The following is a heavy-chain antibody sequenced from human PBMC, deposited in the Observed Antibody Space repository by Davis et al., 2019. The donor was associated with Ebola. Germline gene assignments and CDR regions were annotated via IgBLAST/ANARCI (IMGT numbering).Heavy chain of an antibody. J-gene: IGHJ6*04. CDR1: GYTFTSYY. CDR2: INPSGGST. D-gene: IGHD2-15*01. Sequence: AASVKVSCKASGYTFTSYYMHWVRQAPGQGLEWMGIINPSGGSTSYAQTFQGRVTMTRDTSTSTVYMELSSLRSEDTAVYYCARDQIVVVVAATSPYYYYGMDVWGKGTTVTVSS. CDR3: ARDQIVVVVAATSPYYYYGMDV. V-gene: IGHV1-46*01.